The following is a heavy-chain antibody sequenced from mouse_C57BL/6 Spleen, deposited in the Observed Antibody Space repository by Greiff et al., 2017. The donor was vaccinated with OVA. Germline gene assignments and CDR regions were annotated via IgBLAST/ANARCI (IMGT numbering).Heavy chain of an antibody. CDR1: GYTFTSYW. V-gene: IGHV1-64*01. Sequence: QVQLQQPGAELVKPGASVKLSCTASGYTFTSYWMHWVKQRPGQGLEWIGMIHPNSGSTNYNEKFKSKATLTVDKSSSTAYMQHSSLTSEDSAVYYCARGETTVVSDYWGQGTTLTVSS. D-gene: IGHD1-1*01. CDR3: ARGETTVVSDY. CDR2: IHPNSGST. J-gene: IGHJ2*01.